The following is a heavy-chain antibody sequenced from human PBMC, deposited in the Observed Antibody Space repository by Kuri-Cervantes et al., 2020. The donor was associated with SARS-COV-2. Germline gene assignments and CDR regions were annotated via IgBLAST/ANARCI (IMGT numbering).Heavy chain of an antibody. V-gene: IGHV1-18*01. J-gene: IGHJ4*02. CDR2: ISAYNGNT. CDR3: ARAGIWDNWNYRGVFDY. D-gene: IGHD1-7*01. CDR1: GYTFTSYG. Sequence: ASVKVSCKASGYTFTSYGISWVRQAPGQGLEWMGWISAYNGNTNYAQKLQGRVTMTTDTSTSTAYMELRSLRSDDTAVYYCARAGIWDNWNYRGVFDYWGQGTLVTVSS.